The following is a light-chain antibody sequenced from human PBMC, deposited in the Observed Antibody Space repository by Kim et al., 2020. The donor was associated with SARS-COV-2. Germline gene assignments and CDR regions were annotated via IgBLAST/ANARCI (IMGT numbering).Light chain of an antibody. V-gene: IGKV1-5*03. J-gene: IGKJ2*01. Sequence: DIQMTQSPSTLSASVGDRVTITCRASQTISTWLAWYQQKPGKAPNLLIYLASTLESGVPSRFIGSGSVTEFTLTIDSLQPDDFATYYCQHYSRFPYTFGQGTKVDIK. CDR2: LAS. CDR1: QTISTW. CDR3: QHYSRFPYT.